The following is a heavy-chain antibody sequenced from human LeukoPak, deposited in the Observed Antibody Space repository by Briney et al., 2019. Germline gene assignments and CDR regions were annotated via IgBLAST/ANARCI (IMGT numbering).Heavy chain of an antibody. J-gene: IGHJ4*02. D-gene: IGHD3-16*01. CDR1: GFTFSDYY. V-gene: IGHV3-11*06. CDR3: AKPLSRRGLFDY. CDR2: ISPSSSST. Sequence: GGSLRLSCAASGFTFSDYYMTWIRQAPGKGLEWLSYISPSSSSTIYADSVKGRFTISRDNSKNTLYLQMNSLRAEDTAVYYCAKPLSRRGLFDYWGQGTLVTVSS.